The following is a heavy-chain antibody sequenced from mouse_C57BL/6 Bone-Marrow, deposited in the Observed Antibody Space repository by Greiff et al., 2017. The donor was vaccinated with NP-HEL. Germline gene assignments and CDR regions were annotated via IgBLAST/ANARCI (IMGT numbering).Heavy chain of an antibody. CDR1: GFNIKNTY. CDR3: ASLPITTVVEFDY. Sequence: EVMLVESVAELVRPGASVKLSCTASGFNIKNTYMHWVKQRPEQGLEWIGRIDPANGNTKYAPKFQGKATITADTSSNTAYLQLSSLTSEDTAIYYCASLPITTVVEFDYWGQGTTLTVSS. V-gene: IGHV14-3*01. D-gene: IGHD1-1*01. J-gene: IGHJ2*01. CDR2: IDPANGNT.